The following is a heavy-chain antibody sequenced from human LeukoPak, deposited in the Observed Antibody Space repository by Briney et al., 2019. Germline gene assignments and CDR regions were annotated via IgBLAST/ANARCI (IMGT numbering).Heavy chain of an antibody. V-gene: IGHV3-23*01. CDR1: GFTFSSYA. D-gene: IGHD4-17*01. CDR3: AKTVFAASGPFDP. Sequence: GGSLRLSCAASGFTFSSYAMSWVRQAPGKGLEWVSAISASGGSTYYADTVKGRFTISRDNSKNTLYLQMNSLRAEDTAVYYCAKTVFAASGPFDPWGQGTLVTVSS. CDR2: ISASGGST. J-gene: IGHJ5*02.